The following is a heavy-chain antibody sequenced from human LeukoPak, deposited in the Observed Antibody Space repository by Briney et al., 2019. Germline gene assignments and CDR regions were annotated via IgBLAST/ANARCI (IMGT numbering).Heavy chain of an antibody. J-gene: IGHJ4*02. CDR2: IYHSGST. V-gene: IGHV4-38-2*02. CDR3: ARAGIEWELLRVPDYFDY. D-gene: IGHD1-26*01. Sequence: SETLSLTCTVSGYSISSGYYWGWIRQPPGKRLEWIGSIYHSGSTYYNPSLKSRVTISVDTSKNQFSLKLSSVTAADTAVYYCARAGIEWELLRVPDYFDYWGQGTLVTVSS. CDR1: GYSISSGYY.